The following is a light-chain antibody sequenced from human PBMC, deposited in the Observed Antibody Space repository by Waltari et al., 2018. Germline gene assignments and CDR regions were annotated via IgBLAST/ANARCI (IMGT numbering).Light chain of an antibody. CDR1: SDDIGAYNY. CDR3: SSYTSKSGLYVV. V-gene: IGLV2-14*03. J-gene: IGLJ2*01. Sequence: QSALTQPASVSGSPGQSITISCTGTSDDIGAYNYVSWYQQHPGKAPELVIFDVSNRASGVSNRFSGSRSGNTASLTMSGIQAEDEADFYCSSYTSKSGLYVVFGGGTKLTV. CDR2: DVS.